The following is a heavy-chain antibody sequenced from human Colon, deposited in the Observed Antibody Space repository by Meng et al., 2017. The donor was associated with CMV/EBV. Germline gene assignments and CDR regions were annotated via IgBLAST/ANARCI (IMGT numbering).Heavy chain of an antibody. J-gene: IGHJ4*02. CDR2: VYYSGSA. CDR3: ARGLGHASNNAHDH. Sequence: SQTLSLTCSVSGESMTSHYWTWIRQPPGKGLEWMGHVYYSGSATYSPSLRSRISISVDMSKHQFSLKLKSVTAADTAMYFCARGLGHASNNAHDHWGQGTLVTVSS. CDR1: GESMTSHY. D-gene: IGHD1/OR15-1a*01. V-gene: IGHV4-59*11.